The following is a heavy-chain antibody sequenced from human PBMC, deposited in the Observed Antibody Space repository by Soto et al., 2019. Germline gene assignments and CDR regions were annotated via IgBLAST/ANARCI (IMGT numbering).Heavy chain of an antibody. V-gene: IGHV4-4*02. D-gene: IGHD2-21*01. J-gene: IGHJ3*02. CDR2: IYHSGST. CDR1: GVSISSNNW. Sequence: QVQLQESSAGLVKPSGTLSLTCVVSGVSISSNNWWSWVRQPPGKGLEWIGEIYHSGSTIYNPSLKSRVTISVDKSKNQFSLKLSSVTAADTAVYYCARRSAGEGHRFAIWGQGTMVTVSS. CDR3: ARRSAGEGHRFAI.